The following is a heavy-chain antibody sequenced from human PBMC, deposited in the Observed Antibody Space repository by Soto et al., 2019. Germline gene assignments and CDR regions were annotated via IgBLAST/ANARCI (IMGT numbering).Heavy chain of an antibody. V-gene: IGHV2-5*02. CDR2: IYWDDNK. D-gene: IGHD2-21*01. Sequence: QITLEESGPTLVKPTQTLTLTCTFSGFSLSTSGLGVGWIRQPPGKALEWLSLIYWDDNKESSPSLKSRLTITKYTSKNQVVLTTTNMDPVDTGTYFCAHIAFRCYFAAWGQGILVAVSS. CDR1: GFSLSTSGLG. J-gene: IGHJ4*02. CDR3: AHIAFRCYFAA.